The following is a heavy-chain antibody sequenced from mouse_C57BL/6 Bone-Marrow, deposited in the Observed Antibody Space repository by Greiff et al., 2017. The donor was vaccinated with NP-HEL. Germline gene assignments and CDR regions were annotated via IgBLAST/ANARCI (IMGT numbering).Heavy chain of an antibody. CDR2: IWSGGST. J-gene: IGHJ4*01. CDR3: ARNPTIYYYAMDY. Sequence: QVQLQQSGPGLVQPSQSLSITCTVSGFSLTSYGVHWVRQSPGKGLEWLGVIWSGGSTDSNAAFISRLSISKDNSKSQVFFKMNSLQADDTAIYYCARNPTIYYYAMDYWGQGTSVTVSS. CDR1: GFSLTSYG. D-gene: IGHD2-12*01. V-gene: IGHV2-2*01.